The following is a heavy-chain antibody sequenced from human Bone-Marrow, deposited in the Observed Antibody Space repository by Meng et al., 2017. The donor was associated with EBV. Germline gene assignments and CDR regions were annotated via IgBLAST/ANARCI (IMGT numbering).Heavy chain of an antibody. V-gene: IGHV4-30-2*01. CDR2: IYHSGST. CDR3: ARGKRWVRNWFDP. Sequence: QLQLRASGSGLVKPSQTLSLTYAVSNVSISSGDYSWSWIRQPPGKGLEWIGYIYHSGSTYYNPFLKSRVTISVDRSKNHFSLRLSSVTAADTAVYYCARGKRWVRNWFDPWGQGTLVTVSS. CDR1: NVSISSGDYS. J-gene: IGHJ5*02. D-gene: IGHD4-23*01.